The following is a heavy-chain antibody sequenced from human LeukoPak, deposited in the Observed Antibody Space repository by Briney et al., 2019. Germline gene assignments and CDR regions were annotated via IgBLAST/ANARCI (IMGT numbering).Heavy chain of an antibody. CDR3: AKYYYDSNGYRIDY. Sequence: GGSLRLSCAASGFTFSSYAMSWVRQAPEKGLEWVSAISGSGGSTYYADSVKGRFTISRDNSKNTLYLQMDSLRAEDTAIYYCAKYYYDSNGYRIDYWGQGTLVTVSS. CDR2: ISGSGGST. CDR1: GFTFSSYA. D-gene: IGHD3-22*01. V-gene: IGHV3-23*01. J-gene: IGHJ4*02.